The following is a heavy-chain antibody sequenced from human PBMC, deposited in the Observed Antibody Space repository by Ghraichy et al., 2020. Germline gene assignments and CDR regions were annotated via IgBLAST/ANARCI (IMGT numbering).Heavy chain of an antibody. Sequence: GGSLRLSCAASEFTFSSYIMHWVRQTPGKGLEWVSSITYDSNYIYYADSVKGRFTISRDNAKNSLYLQMNSLRAEDTAVYYCARSGGLVGIRSNWFDPWGQGTLVTVSS. V-gene: IGHV3-21*01. D-gene: IGHD3-22*01. CDR3: ARSGGLVGIRSNWFDP. CDR2: ITYDSNYI. J-gene: IGHJ5*02. CDR1: EFTFSSYI.